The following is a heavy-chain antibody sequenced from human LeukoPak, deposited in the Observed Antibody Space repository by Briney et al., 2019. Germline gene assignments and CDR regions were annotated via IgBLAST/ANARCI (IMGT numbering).Heavy chain of an antibody. D-gene: IGHD3-10*01. V-gene: IGHV4-61*01. CDR2: IYYSGST. Sequence: SETLSLTCTVSGGSVSSRSYYWSWIRQPPGKGLEWIGCIYYSGSTNYNPSLKSRVTISVDTSKNQFSLKLSSVTAADTAVYYCARDGEYYGSGSYYKKPYYYYGMDVWGKGTTVTVSS. CDR3: ARDGEYYGSGSYYKKPYYYYGMDV. J-gene: IGHJ6*04. CDR1: GGSVSSRSYY.